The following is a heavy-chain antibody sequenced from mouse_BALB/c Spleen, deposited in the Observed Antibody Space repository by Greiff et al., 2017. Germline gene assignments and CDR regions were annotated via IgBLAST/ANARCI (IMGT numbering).Heavy chain of an antibody. CDR1: GFTFSSFG. V-gene: IGHV5-17*02. CDR2: ISSGSSTI. D-gene: IGHD2-1*01. J-gene: IGHJ2*01. CDR3: ARIGLDGNYKEGYYFDY. Sequence: EVQLVESGGGLVQPGGSRKLSCAASGFTFSSFGMHWVRQAPEKGLEWVAYISSGSSTIYYADTVKGRFTISRDNPKNTLFLQMTSLRSEDTAMYYCARIGLDGNYKEGYYFDYWGQGTTLTVSS.